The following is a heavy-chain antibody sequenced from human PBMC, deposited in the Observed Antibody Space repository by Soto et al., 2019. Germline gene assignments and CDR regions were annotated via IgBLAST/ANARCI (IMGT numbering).Heavy chain of an antibody. CDR3: ARTDYGDFVGWIDP. J-gene: IGHJ5*02. Sequence: QITLKESGPTLVTPTQTLTLTCTFSGFSFSTSGVGVGWVRQPPGKALQWLAVIYWDENQRYSPSLRSRLTITKDTSRNQVVLTMTNMDPVDTGTYYCARTDYGDFVGWIDPWGQGILVTVSS. CDR2: IYWDENQ. CDR1: GFSFSTSGVG. D-gene: IGHD4-17*01. V-gene: IGHV2-5*02.